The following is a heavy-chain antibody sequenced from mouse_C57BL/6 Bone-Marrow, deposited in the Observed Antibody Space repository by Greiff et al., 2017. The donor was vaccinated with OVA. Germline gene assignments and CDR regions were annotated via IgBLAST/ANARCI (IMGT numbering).Heavy chain of an antibody. CDR1: GYTFTSYW. Sequence: VQLQQSGAELVMPGASVKLSCKASGYTFTSYWMHWVKQRPGQGLEWIGEIDPSDSYTNYNQKFKGKSTLTVDKSSSTAYMQLSSLTSEDSAVYYCARGGTWGDYWGQGTTLTVSS. V-gene: IGHV1-69*01. CDR2: IDPSDSYT. J-gene: IGHJ2*01. D-gene: IGHD3-3*01. CDR3: ARGGTWGDY.